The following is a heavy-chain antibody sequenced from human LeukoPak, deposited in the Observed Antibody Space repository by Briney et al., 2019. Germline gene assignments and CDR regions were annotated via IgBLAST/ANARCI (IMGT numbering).Heavy chain of an antibody. J-gene: IGHJ4*02. CDR3: ARDVSWGSAYDGSGYTLHWLDY. D-gene: IGHD3-22*01. Sequence: ASVKVSCKASGYTFTKYGISWVRQAPGQGLEWMGWISAYNGNTNYAQNFQDRFTMTTDTSTSTAYMELRSLRSDDTAMYYCARDVSWGSAYDGSGYTLHWLDYWGQGTLVTVSS. CDR1: GYTFTKYG. V-gene: IGHV1-18*01. CDR2: ISAYNGNT.